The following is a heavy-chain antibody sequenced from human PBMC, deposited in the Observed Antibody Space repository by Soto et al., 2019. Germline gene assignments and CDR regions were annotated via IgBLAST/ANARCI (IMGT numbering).Heavy chain of an antibody. J-gene: IGHJ6*02. CDR2: IIPIFSTP. Sequence: QVQLVQSGAEVKKPGSSVTVSCKASGGTFGNSAISWVRQAPGQGLEWMGGIIPIFSTPDYAQKFQGRVTITADESTTTAYMELTSLKSEDTAVYYCARDKDQQQLGGNYSYGIDVWGQGTTVTVSS. CDR3: ARDKDQQQLGGNYSYGIDV. CDR1: GGTFGNSA. D-gene: IGHD2-15*01. V-gene: IGHV1-69*12.